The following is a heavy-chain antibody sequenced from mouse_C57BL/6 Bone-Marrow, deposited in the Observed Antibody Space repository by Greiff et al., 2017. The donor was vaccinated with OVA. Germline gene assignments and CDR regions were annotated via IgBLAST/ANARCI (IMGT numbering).Heavy chain of an antibody. V-gene: IGHV14-4*01. Sequence: DVKLVESGAELVRPGASVKLSCTASGFNIKDDYMHWVKQRPEQGLEWIGWIDPENGDTEYASKFQGKATITADTSSNTAYLQLSSLTSEDTAVYYCTFTTVVGDWYFDVWGTGTTVTVSS. CDR1: GFNIKDDY. J-gene: IGHJ1*03. CDR3: TFTTVVGDWYFDV. D-gene: IGHD1-1*01. CDR2: IDPENGDT.